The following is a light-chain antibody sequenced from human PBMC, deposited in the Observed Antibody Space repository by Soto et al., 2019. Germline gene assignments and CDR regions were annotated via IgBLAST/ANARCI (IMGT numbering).Light chain of an antibody. V-gene: IGKV1-5*01. J-gene: IGKJ1*01. CDR3: QQDNSWT. CDR1: QSISSW. CDR2: DAS. Sequence: DIQITQSRSTLSAPVEERVTITCRASQSISSWLAWYQQKPGKAPKLLIYDASSLESGVPSRFSGSGSGTEFTLTISSLQPDDFATYYCQQDNSWTFGQGAKVDI.